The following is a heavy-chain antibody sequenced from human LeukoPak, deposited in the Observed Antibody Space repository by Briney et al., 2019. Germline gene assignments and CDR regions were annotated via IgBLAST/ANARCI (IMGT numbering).Heavy chain of an antibody. CDR1: GFTFSNYA. J-gene: IGHJ4*02. V-gene: IGHV3-74*01. D-gene: IGHD3-9*01. Sequence: GGSLRLSCAASGFTFSNYAMSWVRQAPGKGLVWVSRVKYDGSTTTYADSVKGRFTISRDNAKNILYLQMNSLRVEDTAVYYCARDLDWLLFDYWGQGTLVTVSS. CDR3: ARDLDWLLFDY. CDR2: VKYDGSTT.